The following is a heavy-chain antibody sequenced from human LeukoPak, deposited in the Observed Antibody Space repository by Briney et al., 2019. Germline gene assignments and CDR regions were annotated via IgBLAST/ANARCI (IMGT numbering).Heavy chain of an antibody. Sequence: GGSLSLSCAPSGFTFSSYSMNWVRQAPGKGLEWVSSISSRSSYIYYADSVKGRFTISRDNAKNSLYLQMNSLRAENTAVYYCARDKGNGMDVWGKGTTVTVSS. CDR2: ISSRSSYI. CDR3: ARDKGNGMDV. CDR1: GFTFSSYS. V-gene: IGHV3-21*01. J-gene: IGHJ6*04.